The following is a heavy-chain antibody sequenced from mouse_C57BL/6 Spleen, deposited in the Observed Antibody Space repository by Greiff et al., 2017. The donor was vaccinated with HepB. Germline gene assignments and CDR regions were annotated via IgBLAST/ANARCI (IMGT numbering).Heavy chain of an antibody. CDR1: GYTFTSYW. J-gene: IGHJ2*01. CDR3: AISEGTLYYFDY. V-gene: IGHV1-59*01. Sequence: QVQLQQPGAELVRPGTSVKLSCKASGYTFTSYWMHWVKQRPGQGLEWIGVIDPSDSYTNYNQKFKGKATLTVDTSSSTAYMQLSSLTSEDSAVYYCAISEGTLYYFDYWGQGTTLTVSS. CDR2: IDPSDSYT.